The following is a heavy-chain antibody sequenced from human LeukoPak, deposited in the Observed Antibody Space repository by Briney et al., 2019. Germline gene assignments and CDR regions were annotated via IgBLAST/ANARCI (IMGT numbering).Heavy chain of an antibody. V-gene: IGHV3-23*01. CDR3: AKVTEYSYGPFDY. CDR2: ISGSGGST. CDR1: GFTFSSYA. D-gene: IGHD5-18*01. J-gene: IGHJ4*02. Sequence: AGGSLRLSCAASGFTFSSYAMSWVRQAPGKGLEWVSAISGSGGSTYYADSVKGRFTISRDNSKNTLYLLMNSLRAEDTAVYYCAKVTEYSYGPFDYWGQGTLVTVSS.